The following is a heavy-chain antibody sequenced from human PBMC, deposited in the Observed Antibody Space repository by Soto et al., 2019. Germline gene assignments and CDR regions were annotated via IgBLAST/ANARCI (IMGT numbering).Heavy chain of an antibody. J-gene: IGHJ4*02. CDR1: GYTFNKYP. Sequence: QVQVVQSGAEVKKPGASVKVSCKTSGYTFNKYPIHWVRQAPGQGLEWMGWINPGNGDAGYSQKFQDRVTITRDTSASTAYMELSSLRSEDTAVYYCARKDYYDSGMYYFDYWGQGTLVTVFS. D-gene: IGHD3-22*01. CDR3: ARKDYYDSGMYYFDY. CDR2: INPGNGDA. V-gene: IGHV1-3*01.